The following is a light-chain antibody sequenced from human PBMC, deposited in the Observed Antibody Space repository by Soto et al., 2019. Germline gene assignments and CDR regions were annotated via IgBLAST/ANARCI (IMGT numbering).Light chain of an antibody. J-gene: IGKJ1*01. CDR3: QKYNIAPWT. CDR2: AAS. V-gene: IGKV1-27*01. Sequence: DIQMTQSPSSLSAYVGDRVTITCRASQAISNYLAWYQQKPGKVLKLLIYAASTLQSGVPSRFSGSGSGTDFTLTISSLQPEDVATYYCQKYNIAPWTFGQGTKVEIK. CDR1: QAISNY.